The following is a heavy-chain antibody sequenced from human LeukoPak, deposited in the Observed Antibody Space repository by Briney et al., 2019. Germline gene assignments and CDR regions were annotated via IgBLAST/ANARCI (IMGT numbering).Heavy chain of an antibody. D-gene: IGHD2-2*01. CDR1: GFTFSSYW. CDR3: ARTEKGVVVSAAIFRSNYYYYMDV. V-gene: IGHV3-7*01. Sequence: GGSLRLSCAASGFTFSSYWMSWVRQAPGKGLEWVANIKQDGSEKYYVDSVKGRFTISRDNAKNSLYLQMNSLRAEDTAVYYCARTEKGVVVSAAIFRSNYYYYMDVWGKGTTVTVSS. J-gene: IGHJ6*03. CDR2: IKQDGSEK.